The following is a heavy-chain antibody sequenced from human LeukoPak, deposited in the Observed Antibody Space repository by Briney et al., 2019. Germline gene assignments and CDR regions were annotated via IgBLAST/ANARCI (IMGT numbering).Heavy chain of an antibody. Sequence: GGSLRLSCAVSGITLSNYGMSWVRQAPGKGLEWVAGLSGSGGGTNYADSVQGRFTISRDNPKNTLYLQMNSLRAEDTAVYYCAREYSSSSDFFDYRGQGTLVTVSS. CDR3: AREYSSSSDFFDY. CDR1: GITLSNYG. V-gene: IGHV3-23*01. D-gene: IGHD6-6*01. CDR2: LSGSGGGT. J-gene: IGHJ4*02.